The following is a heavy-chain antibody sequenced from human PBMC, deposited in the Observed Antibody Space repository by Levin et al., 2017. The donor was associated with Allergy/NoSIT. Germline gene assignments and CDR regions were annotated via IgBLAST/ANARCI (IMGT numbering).Heavy chain of an antibody. Sequence: SGPTLVKPTQTLTLTCTFSGFSLSTTGVGVGWIRQPPGRALEWLALIYWDDDKRYSPSLKSRLTITKDTSKNQVVLTMTNMDPVDTATYYCARRIWTYYGRSGYPLFDPWGQGALVTVSS. V-gene: IGHV2-5*02. CDR2: IYWDDDK. J-gene: IGHJ5*02. CDR3: ARRIWTYYGRSGYPLFDP. CDR1: GFSLSTTGVG. D-gene: IGHD3-22*01.